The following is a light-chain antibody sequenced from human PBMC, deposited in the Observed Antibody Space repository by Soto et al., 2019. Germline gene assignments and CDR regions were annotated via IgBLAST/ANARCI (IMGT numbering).Light chain of an antibody. Sequence: DIQMTQSPSSLSASLGDRVTITCQATQDISNYLNWYQQKTGKAPKLLIYDASNLESGVPSMFTGSGSGTYFTFTISSLQPEDIATYYCQQYDNVPPTFGGGTRVEIK. V-gene: IGKV1-33*01. CDR1: QDISNY. J-gene: IGKJ4*01. CDR3: QQYDNVPPT. CDR2: DAS.